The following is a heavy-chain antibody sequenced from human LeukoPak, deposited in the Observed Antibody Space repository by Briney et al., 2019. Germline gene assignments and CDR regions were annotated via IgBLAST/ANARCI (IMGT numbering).Heavy chain of an antibody. D-gene: IGHD6-13*01. CDR2: IRYDGSNK. V-gene: IGHV3-30*02. CDR3: ARAGLGAAADV. Sequence: GGSLRLSCAASGFTFSNYGMHWVRQAPGKGLEWVALIRYDGSNKYYVDSVKGRFIISRDNSKNTHYLQMNSLRSEDTAVYYCARAGLGAAADVWGQGTLVTVSS. J-gene: IGHJ4*02. CDR1: GFTFSNYG.